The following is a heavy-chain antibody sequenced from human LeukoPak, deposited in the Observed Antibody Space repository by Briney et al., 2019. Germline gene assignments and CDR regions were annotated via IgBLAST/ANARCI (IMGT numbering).Heavy chain of an antibody. Sequence: ASVKVSCKVSGYTLTELSMHWVRQAPGKGLEWMGGFDPEDGETIYAQKFQGRVTMTTDKSTSTAYMELSSLRSEDTAVYYCAVRGDYGDYRHWGQGTLVTVSS. V-gene: IGHV1-24*01. CDR1: GYTLTELS. CDR3: AVRGDYGDYRH. J-gene: IGHJ4*02. CDR2: FDPEDGET. D-gene: IGHD4-17*01.